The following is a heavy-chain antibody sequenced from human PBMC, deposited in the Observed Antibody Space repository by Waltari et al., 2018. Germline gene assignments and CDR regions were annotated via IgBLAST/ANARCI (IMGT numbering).Heavy chain of an antibody. CDR1: GFTFSRYA. V-gene: IGHV3-23*03. Sequence: EVQLLESGGGLVQPGGSLRLSCAASGFTFSRYAMSWVRQAPGKGLEWVSVIYSGGSTYYADSVKGRFTISRYNSKNTLYLQMNSLRAEDTAVYYCAKDSARGSSWYLFDYWGQGTLVTVSS. J-gene: IGHJ4*02. CDR2: IYSGGST. D-gene: IGHD6-13*01. CDR3: AKDSARGSSWYLFDY.